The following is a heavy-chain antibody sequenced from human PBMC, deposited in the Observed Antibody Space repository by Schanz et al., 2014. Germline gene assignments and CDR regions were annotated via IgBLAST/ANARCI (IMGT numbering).Heavy chain of an antibody. J-gene: IGHJ4*02. CDR1: GFTFSSYA. CDR3: ARVHHYDPRGWGDFDY. V-gene: IGHV3-66*01. Sequence: EVQLLESGGGLVQPGGSLRLSCAASGFTFSSYAMSWVRQAPGKGLEWVSVIYSGIGAYYADSVKDRFTVSRDNSKNTVYLQMNRLRAEDTAVYDCARVHHYDPRGWGDFDYWGQGALVTVSS. CDR2: IYSGIGA. D-gene: IGHD3-22*01.